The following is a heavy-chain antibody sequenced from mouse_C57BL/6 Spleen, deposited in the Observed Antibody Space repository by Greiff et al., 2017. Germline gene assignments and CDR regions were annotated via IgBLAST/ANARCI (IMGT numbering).Heavy chain of an antibody. D-gene: IGHD2-4*01. CDR3: TRSGGLRRGYAMDY. J-gene: IGHJ4*01. CDR2: IDPETGGT. Sequence: VHLVESGAELVRPGASVTLSCKASGYTFTDYEMHWVKQTPVHGLEWIGAIDPETGGTAYNQKFKGKAILTADKSSSTAYMELRSLTSEDSAVYYCTRSGGLRRGYAMDYWGQGTSVTVSS. CDR1: GYTFTDYE. V-gene: IGHV1-15*01.